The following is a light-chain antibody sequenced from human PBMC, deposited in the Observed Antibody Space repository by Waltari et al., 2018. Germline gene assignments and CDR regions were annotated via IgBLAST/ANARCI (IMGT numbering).Light chain of an antibody. Sequence: SALAQPASVSGSPGQPTTLSCTGTSTDVGAPNLISWYQQHPGRTPKLMIYEVTKRPPGVSDRFSGSKSDNTASLTISGLQAEDEGDYYCCSYGGRSTLVFGGGTKLTVL. J-gene: IGLJ3*02. CDR1: STDVGAPNL. CDR3: CSYGGRSTLV. V-gene: IGLV2-23*02. CDR2: EVT.